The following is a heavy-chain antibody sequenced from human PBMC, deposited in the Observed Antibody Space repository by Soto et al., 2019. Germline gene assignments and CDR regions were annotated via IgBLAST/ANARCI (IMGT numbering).Heavy chain of an antibody. CDR1: GFTFSSYV. Sequence: GGSLRLSCAASGFTFSSYVMHWVRQAPGKGLEWVAVISYDGSNKYYADSVKGRFTISRDNSKNTLYLQMNSLRAEDTAVYYCAKDSLYYDILTGYETWYYYGMDVWGQGTTVTVSS. CDR2: ISYDGSNK. V-gene: IGHV3-30*18. J-gene: IGHJ6*02. D-gene: IGHD3-9*01. CDR3: AKDSLYYDILTGYETWYYYGMDV.